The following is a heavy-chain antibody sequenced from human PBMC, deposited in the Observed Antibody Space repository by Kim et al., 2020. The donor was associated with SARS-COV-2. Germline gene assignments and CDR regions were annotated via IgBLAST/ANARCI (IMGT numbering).Heavy chain of an antibody. Sequence: GGSLRLSCAASGFTFSSYSMNWVRQAPGKGLEWVSSISSSSSYIYYADSVKGRFTISRDNAKNSLYLQMNSLRAEDTAVYYCARMDGDYVYYYYGMDVWGQGTTVTVSS. CDR3: ARMDGDYVYYYYGMDV. CDR1: GFTFSSYS. CDR2: ISSSSSYI. V-gene: IGHV3-21*01. J-gene: IGHJ6*02. D-gene: IGHD4-17*01.